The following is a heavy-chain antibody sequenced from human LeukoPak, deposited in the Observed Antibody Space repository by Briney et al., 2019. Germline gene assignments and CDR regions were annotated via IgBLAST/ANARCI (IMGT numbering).Heavy chain of an antibody. CDR2: ISYDGSNK. V-gene: IGHV3-30*18. Sequence: QPGGSLRLSCVASGFTFSSRDWMTWVRQAPGKGLEWVAVISYDGSNKYYADSVKGRFTISRDNSKNTLYLQMNSLRAEDTAVYYCAKETNLSGWLFDYWGQGTLVTVSS. J-gene: IGHJ4*02. CDR3: AKETNLSGWLFDY. D-gene: IGHD6-19*01. CDR1: GFTFSSRDW.